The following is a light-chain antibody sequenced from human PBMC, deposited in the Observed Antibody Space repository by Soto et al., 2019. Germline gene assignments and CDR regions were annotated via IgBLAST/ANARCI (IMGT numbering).Light chain of an antibody. CDR2: WAS. CDR3: QQYYGTPPT. CDR1: QSVLYSSNNKNY. Sequence: DIVMTQSPDSLAVSLGERATINCKSSQSVLYSSNNKNYLAWYQQKPGQSPKLLIYWASTRESGVPDRFSGSGSATDFTLTISSLQAEDVAVYYCQQYYGTPPTFGQGTKVEIK. V-gene: IGKV4-1*01. J-gene: IGKJ1*01.